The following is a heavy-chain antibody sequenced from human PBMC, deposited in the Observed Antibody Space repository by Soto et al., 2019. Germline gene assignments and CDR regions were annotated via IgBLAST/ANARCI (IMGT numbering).Heavy chain of an antibody. Sequence: PGASLKISCKASGYSFTSYWIGWVRQMPGKGLEWMGIIYPGDSDTSYSPSFQGQVTISADKSITTAYLQRNSLKASDTAMYYCARPPYSASYYYFDQWGQGTPVTVSS. J-gene: IGHJ4*02. CDR1: GYSFTSYW. CDR3: ARPPYSASYYYFDQ. D-gene: IGHD1-26*01. V-gene: IGHV5-51*01. CDR2: IYPGDSDT.